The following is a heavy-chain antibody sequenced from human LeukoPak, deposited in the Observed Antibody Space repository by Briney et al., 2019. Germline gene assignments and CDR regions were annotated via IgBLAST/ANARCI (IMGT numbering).Heavy chain of an antibody. CDR1: GGSFSGYY. D-gene: IGHD3-10*01. V-gene: IGHV4-59*12. CDR3: ARGAYYYGSGSYPFDY. J-gene: IGHJ4*02. CDR2: IYYSGST. Sequence: SETLSLTCAVYGGSFSGYYWSWIRQPPGKGLEWIGYIYYSGSTNYNPSLKSRVTMSVDTSKNQFSLKLSSVTAADTAVYYCARGAYYYGSGSYPFDYWGQGTLVTVSS.